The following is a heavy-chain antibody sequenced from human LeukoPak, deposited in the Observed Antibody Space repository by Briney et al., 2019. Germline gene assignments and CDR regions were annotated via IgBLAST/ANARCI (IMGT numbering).Heavy chain of an antibody. J-gene: IGHJ6*02. CDR1: GGSLSSGGYY. D-gene: IGHD4-17*01. V-gene: IGHV4-31*03. Sequence: SETLSLTCTVSGGSLSSGGYYWSWIRQHPGKGLEWIGYIYYSGSTYYNPSLKSRTAISGDTSKNQFSLKLSSVTAADTAVYYCARDRSDYVLHYGMDVWGQGTTVTVSS. CDR3: ARDRSDYVLHYGMDV. CDR2: IYYSGST.